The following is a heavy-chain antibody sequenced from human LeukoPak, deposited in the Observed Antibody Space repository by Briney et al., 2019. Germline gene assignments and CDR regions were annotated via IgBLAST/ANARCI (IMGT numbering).Heavy chain of an antibody. J-gene: IGHJ3*02. Sequence: ASVNVSCKASGYTFTGYYMHWVRQAPGQGLEWMGWIYPNSGGTNYAQKFQGRVTMTRDTSISTAYMELSRLRSDDTAVYYCARVPRGDILTGYFDDAFDIWGQGTMVTVSS. V-gene: IGHV1-2*02. CDR3: ARVPRGDILTGYFDDAFDI. D-gene: IGHD3-9*01. CDR1: GYTFTGYY. CDR2: IYPNSGGT.